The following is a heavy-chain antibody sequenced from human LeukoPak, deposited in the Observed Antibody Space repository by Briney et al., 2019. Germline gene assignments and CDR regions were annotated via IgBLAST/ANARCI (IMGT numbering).Heavy chain of an antibody. D-gene: IGHD3-22*01. CDR2: INHSGST. J-gene: IGHJ4*02. Sequence: SETLSLTCAVYGGSFSGYYWSWIRQPPGKGLEWIGEINHSGSTNYNPSLKSRVTISVDTSKNQFSLKLSSVTAADTAVYYCARGHYYYDSSRPFDYWGQGTLVTVSS. CDR3: ARGHYYYDSSRPFDY. CDR1: GGSFSGYY. V-gene: IGHV4-34*01.